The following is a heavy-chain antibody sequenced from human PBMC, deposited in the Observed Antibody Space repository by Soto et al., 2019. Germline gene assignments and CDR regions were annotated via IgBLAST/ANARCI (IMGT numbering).Heavy chain of an antibody. Sequence: PGGSLRLSCAASGFTFSSYAMHWVRQAPGKGLEWVAVISYDGSNKYYADSVKGRFTISRDKSKNTLYLQMNSLRAEDTAVYYCAREGGIAAAGTDLGPWGQGTLVTVSS. CDR1: GFTFSSYA. J-gene: IGHJ5*02. V-gene: IGHV3-30-3*01. D-gene: IGHD6-13*01. CDR2: ISYDGSNK. CDR3: AREGGIAAAGTDLGP.